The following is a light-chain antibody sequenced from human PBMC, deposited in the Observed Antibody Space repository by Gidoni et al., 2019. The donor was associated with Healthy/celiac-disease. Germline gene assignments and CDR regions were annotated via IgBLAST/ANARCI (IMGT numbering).Light chain of an antibody. J-gene: IGKJ1*01. CDR2: AAS. V-gene: IGKV1-39*01. CDR3: QQSYSTAWT. Sequence: DIQMTQSPSSLSASVGDRVTITCRASQSISSYLNWYQQKPGKAPKLLIYAASSLQSGVPSRFSGSGSGTEFTLTISSLQPEDFATDYCQQSYSTAWTFGQGTKVEIK. CDR1: QSISSY.